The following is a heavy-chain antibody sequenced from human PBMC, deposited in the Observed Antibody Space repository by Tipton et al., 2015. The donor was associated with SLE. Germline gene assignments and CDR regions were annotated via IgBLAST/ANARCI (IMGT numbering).Heavy chain of an antibody. J-gene: IGHJ5*02. CDR3: ASGGYGSGSHYLGGWFDP. V-gene: IGHV4-61*09. D-gene: IGHD3-10*01. CDR2: IYTSGST. CDR1: GGSISSGSYY. Sequence: LRLSCTVSGGSISSGSYYWCLIRQPAGKGLEWIGYIYTSGSTNYNPSLKSRVTISADTSKNQFSLKLSSVTAADTAVYYCASGGYGSGSHYLGGWFDPWGRGTLVTVSS.